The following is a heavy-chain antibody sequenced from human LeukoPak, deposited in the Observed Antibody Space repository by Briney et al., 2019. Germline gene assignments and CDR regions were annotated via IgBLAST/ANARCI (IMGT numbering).Heavy chain of an antibody. Sequence: GESLKISRKGSGYSFTNYWIGWVRQMPGKGLEWMGIIYPGDSDTRYSPSFQGQVTISADKSISTAYLQWSSLKASDTAMYYCVRLMTTVVTGFDYWGQGTLVTVSS. CDR1: GYSFTNYW. CDR3: VRLMTTVVTGFDY. V-gene: IGHV5-51*01. D-gene: IGHD4-23*01. CDR2: IYPGDSDT. J-gene: IGHJ4*02.